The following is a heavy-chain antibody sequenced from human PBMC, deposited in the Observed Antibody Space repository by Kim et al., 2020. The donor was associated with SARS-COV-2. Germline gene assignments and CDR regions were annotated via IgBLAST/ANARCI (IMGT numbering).Heavy chain of an antibody. Sequence: SETLSLTCTISGGSISGSTYYWGWVRQSPGKGLEWIGSILFYLGYTYYKPSLKSRVTISGDASKNQFSLNLDSVTAADTAVYYCATLGSMAADGNFPQPRSPFDSWGQGTLVTVSS. V-gene: IGHV4-39*01. J-gene: IGHJ4*02. CDR1: GGSISGSTYY. D-gene: IGHD6-13*01. CDR2: ILFYLGYT. CDR3: ATLGSMAADGNFPQPRSPFDS.